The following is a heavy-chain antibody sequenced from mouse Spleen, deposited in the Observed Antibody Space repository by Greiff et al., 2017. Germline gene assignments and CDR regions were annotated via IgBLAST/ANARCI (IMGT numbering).Heavy chain of an antibody. CDR2: INPNNGGT. CDR1: GYTFTDYN. D-gene: IGHD2-3*01. J-gene: IGHJ2*01. V-gene: IGHV1-18*01. CDR3: ARKVYDGYYVDY. Sequence: VQLQQSGPELVKPGASVKIPCKASGYTFTDYNMDWVKQSHGKSLEWIGDINPNNGGTIYNQKFKGKATLTVDKSSSTAYMELRSLTSEDTAVYYCARKVYDGYYVDYWGQGTTLTVSS.